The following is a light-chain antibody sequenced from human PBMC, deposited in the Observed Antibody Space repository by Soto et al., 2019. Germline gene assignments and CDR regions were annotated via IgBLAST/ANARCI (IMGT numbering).Light chain of an antibody. V-gene: IGLV2-14*03. J-gene: IGLJ2*01. CDR1: NDDVGGYNY. CDR3: RANTSSSALV. CDR2: DVT. Sequence: QSALTQPASASGTPGQSITISCTGTNDDVGGYNYVSWYQQHPGTAPNLMIYDVTRPPAGVSDRFAGCKSGNTASLTMAGRQAEGEVDYDWRANTSSSALVFGGGTKLTVL.